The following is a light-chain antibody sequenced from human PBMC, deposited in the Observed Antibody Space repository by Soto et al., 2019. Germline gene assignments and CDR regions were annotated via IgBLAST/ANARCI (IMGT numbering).Light chain of an antibody. Sequence: DIHMTQSPSSLSASVGDAVSLTCRASRSISNYLNWYQQKPGRAPKLLISGASSLQRGVPSRFSGSGSGTTFTLTITSLQTDDFAIYFCQQSYTAPYTFGPGNKVQIK. CDR2: GAS. V-gene: IGKV1-39*01. CDR3: QQSYTAPYT. J-gene: IGKJ3*01. CDR1: RSISNY.